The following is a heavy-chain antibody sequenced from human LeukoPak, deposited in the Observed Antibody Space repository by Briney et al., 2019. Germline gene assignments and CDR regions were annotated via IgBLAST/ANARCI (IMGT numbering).Heavy chain of an antibody. CDR1: GFTFSSYS. V-gene: IGHV3-21*01. Sequence: PGGSLRLSCAASGFTFSSYSMNWVRQAPGKGLEWVSSISSSSSYIYYADSVKGRFTISRDNAKNSLYLQMNSLRGEDTAVYYCARDGLDGYNSGWYPEYWGQGTLVTVSS. CDR3: ARDGLDGYNSGWYPEY. CDR2: ISSSSSYI. D-gene: IGHD6-19*01. J-gene: IGHJ4*02.